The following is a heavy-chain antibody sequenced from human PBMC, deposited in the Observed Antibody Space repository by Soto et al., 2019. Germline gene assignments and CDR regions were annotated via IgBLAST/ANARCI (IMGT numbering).Heavy chain of an antibody. CDR1: GYTFTANY. CDR3: ARGSGTSWFDY. Sequence: ASVKVSCKPSGYTFTANYLHWVRQAPGQGLEWMGWMATNSGATKYTEKFQGRVTMTRDASIKTAYMEMTGLTFDDTAIYYCARGSGTSWFDYWGQGTLVTVSS. CDR2: MATNSGAT. D-gene: IGHD2-2*01. V-gene: IGHV1-2*02. J-gene: IGHJ4*02.